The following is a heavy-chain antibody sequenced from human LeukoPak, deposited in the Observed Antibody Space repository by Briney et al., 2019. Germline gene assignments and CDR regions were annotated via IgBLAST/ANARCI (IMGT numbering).Heavy chain of an antibody. V-gene: IGHV4-59*08. D-gene: IGHD3-22*01. CDR3: ATYDSSGKFDY. CDR2: IYYSGST. Sequence: SETLSLTCTVSGGSISSYYWSWIRQPPGKGLEWIGYIYYSGSTNYNPSLKSRVTISVDTSKNQFSLKLSSVTAADTAVYYCATYDSSGKFDYWGQGTLVTVSS. CDR1: GGSISSYY. J-gene: IGHJ4*02.